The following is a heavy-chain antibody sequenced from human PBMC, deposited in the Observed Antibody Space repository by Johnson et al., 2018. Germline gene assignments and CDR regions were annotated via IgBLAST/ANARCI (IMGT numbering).Heavy chain of an antibody. Sequence: QVQLVQSGAEVKKPGSSVKVSCKASGGTFSSYAISWVRQAPGQGLEWMGGIIPIFGTANYAQKFQGRVTITADESTSTAYMELSSLISEDPAVYYCTTGVNQYYDFWSGPYYYYMDVWGKGTTVTVSS. V-gene: IGHV1-69*12. CDR3: TTGVNQYYDFWSGPYYYYMDV. D-gene: IGHD3-3*01. CDR1: GGTFSSYA. CDR2: IIPIFGTA. J-gene: IGHJ6*03.